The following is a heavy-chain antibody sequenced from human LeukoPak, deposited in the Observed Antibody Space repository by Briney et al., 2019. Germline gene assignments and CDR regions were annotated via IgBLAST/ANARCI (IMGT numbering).Heavy chain of an antibody. Sequence: PGGSLRPSCAASGFTFSNHGMNWVRQAPGMGLEWVSGIGPSGTSTYYADSVKGRFTISRDNSKNTVYLQMNSLRADDTAVYYCAKDWAWGWFDPWGQGTLVTVSS. J-gene: IGHJ5*02. CDR3: AKDWAWGWFDP. CDR2: IGPSGTST. CDR1: GFTFSNHG. V-gene: IGHV3-23*01. D-gene: IGHD3-16*01.